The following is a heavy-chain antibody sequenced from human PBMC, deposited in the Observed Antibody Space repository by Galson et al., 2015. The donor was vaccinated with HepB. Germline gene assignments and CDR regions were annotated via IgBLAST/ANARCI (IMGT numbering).Heavy chain of an antibody. CDR3: ATSCRYCSSTSGADGLYSWFDP. Sequence: SLRLSCAASGFTVSSNYMSWVRQAPGKGLEWVSAISGSGGSTYYADSVKGRFTISRDNSKNTLYLQMNSLRAEDTAVYYCATSCRYCSSTSGADGLYSWFDPWGQGTLVTVSS. J-gene: IGHJ5*02. CDR1: GFTVSSNY. V-gene: IGHV3-23*01. D-gene: IGHD2-2*01. CDR2: ISGSGGST.